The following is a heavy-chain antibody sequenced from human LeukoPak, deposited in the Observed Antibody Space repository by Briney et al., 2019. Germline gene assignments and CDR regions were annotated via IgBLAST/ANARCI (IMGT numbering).Heavy chain of an antibody. D-gene: IGHD2-15*01. J-gene: IGHJ3*02. Sequence: PGGSLRLSCAASGFSISSYAVHWVRQAPGKGLEWVAVISYDGSNKYYADSVKGRFTISRDNSKNTLYLQMNSLRAEDTAVYYCARAPLHRYCSGGSCYRDAFDIWGQGTMVTVSS. CDR3: ARAPLHRYCSGGSCYRDAFDI. V-gene: IGHV3-30*04. CDR1: GFSISSYA. CDR2: ISYDGSNK.